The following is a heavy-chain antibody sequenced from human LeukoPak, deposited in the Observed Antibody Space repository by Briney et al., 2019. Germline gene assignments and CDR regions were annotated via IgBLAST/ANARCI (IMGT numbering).Heavy chain of an antibody. J-gene: IGHJ3*02. D-gene: IGHD3-10*01. CDR3: AKSNGYGLVDI. CDR1: GGSISNYY. V-gene: IGHV4-4*07. CDR2: MYSSGSS. Sequence: SETLSLTCTVSGGSISNYYWSWIRQPAGKGLEWIGRMYSSGSSNYNPSLKTRVTMSVDTSKNQFSLKLNSVTAADTAVYYCAKSNGYGLVDIWGQGTMVTVSS.